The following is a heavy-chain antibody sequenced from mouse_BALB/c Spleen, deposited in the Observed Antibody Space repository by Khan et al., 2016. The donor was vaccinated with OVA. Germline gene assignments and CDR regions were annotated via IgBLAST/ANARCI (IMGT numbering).Heavy chain of an antibody. CDR3: ARDAALYYIDY. Sequence: QVQLKESGADLVRPSPSVKLSCKTSGYFFTSYWVHWVKRRSGQSLEWIARIFPESDSTYYNATLKNKTTLTADTSYNPAYMQLSRLKSEDSAVSVRARDAALYYIDYWGQGTTLTVSS. D-gene: IGHD1-2*01. V-gene: IGHV1S132*01. CDR2: IFPESDST. J-gene: IGHJ2*01. CDR1: GYFFTSYW.